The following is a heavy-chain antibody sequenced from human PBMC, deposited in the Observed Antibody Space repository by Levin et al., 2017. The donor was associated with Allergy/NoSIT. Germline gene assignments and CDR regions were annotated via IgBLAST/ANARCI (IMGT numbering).Heavy chain of an antibody. D-gene: IGHD7-27*01. Sequence: GESLKISCAASGFTFSSYSMNWVRQAPGKGLEWVSYITSSSSYIYYADSVKGRFTISRDNAKNSLYLQMNSLRAEDTAVYYCARVANWGSLGSFDIWGQGTMVTVSS. J-gene: IGHJ3*02. CDR1: GFTFSSYS. CDR3: ARVANWGSLGSFDI. V-gene: IGHV3-21*01. CDR2: ITSSSSYI.